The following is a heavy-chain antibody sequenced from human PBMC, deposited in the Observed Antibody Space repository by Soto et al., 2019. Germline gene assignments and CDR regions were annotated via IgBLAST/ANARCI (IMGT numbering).Heavy chain of an antibody. D-gene: IGHD2-2*01. CDR3: ARGCWDIVVVPAACRMDV. V-gene: IGHV3-48*01. Sequence: EVQLVESGGGLVQPGGSLRLSCAASGFTFSSYSMNWVRQAPGKGLEWVSYISSSSSTIYYADSVKGRFTISRDNAKNSLYLQMNSLRAEDTAVYYCARGCWDIVVVPAACRMDVWGKGTTVTVSS. CDR1: GFTFSSYS. CDR2: ISSSSSTI. J-gene: IGHJ6*03.